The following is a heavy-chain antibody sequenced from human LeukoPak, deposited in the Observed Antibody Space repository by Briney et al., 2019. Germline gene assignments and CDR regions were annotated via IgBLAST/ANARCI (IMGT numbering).Heavy chain of an antibody. CDR1: GFTFSNYW. D-gene: IGHD3-10*01. CDR2: INSDGINT. CDR3: ARDSPLLSMVRGVITPQYGFDP. J-gene: IGHJ5*02. Sequence: GGSLRLSCAASGFTFSNYWMHWVRQAPRKGLVWVSRINSDGINTSYADSVKGRFTISRDNAKNTLNLQMSSLRAEDTAVYYCARDSPLLSMVRGVITPQYGFDPWGQGTLVTVSS. V-gene: IGHV3-74*01.